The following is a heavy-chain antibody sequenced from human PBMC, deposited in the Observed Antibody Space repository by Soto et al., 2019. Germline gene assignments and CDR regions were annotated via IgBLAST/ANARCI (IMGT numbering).Heavy chain of an antibody. CDR1: GFTFSSYG. J-gene: IGHJ4*02. CDR3: AKGKVWGSSSWPLDY. V-gene: IGHV3-30*18. Sequence: QVQLVESGGGVVQPGRSLRLSCAASGFTFSSYGMHWVRQAPGKGLEWVAVISYDGSNKYYADSVKGRFTISRDNSKNTLYLQMNSLRAEDTAVYYCAKGKVWGSSSWPLDYWGQGTLVTVSS. CDR2: ISYDGSNK. D-gene: IGHD6-13*01.